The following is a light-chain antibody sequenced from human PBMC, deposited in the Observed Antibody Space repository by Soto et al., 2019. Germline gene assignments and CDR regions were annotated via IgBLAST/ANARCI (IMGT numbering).Light chain of an antibody. CDR1: QSVSSSY. J-gene: IGKJ3*01. CDR3: QQYGSSPPFT. CDR2: GAS. Sequence: EIVLTQSPGTLSLSPGERATLSCRASQSVSSSYLAWYQQKPGQAPRLLIYGASSRATGIPDRFSGSGSGTDFTLTISRLEPEDVAEYYCQQYGSSPPFTFGPGTKVDIK. V-gene: IGKV3-20*01.